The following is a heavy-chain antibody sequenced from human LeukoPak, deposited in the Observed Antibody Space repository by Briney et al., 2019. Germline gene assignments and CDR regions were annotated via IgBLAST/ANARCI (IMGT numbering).Heavy chain of an antibody. Sequence: ASVKVSCKASGYTFTRYGICWVRHAPGHGLEWVGWISAYNGNTNYAHKLLGRVTMTTDTSTSTAYMEMRSLRSDDTAVYCCARVTMVRGVITPWHFDYWGQGTLVTVSS. D-gene: IGHD3-10*01. V-gene: IGHV1-18*01. CDR1: GYTFTRYG. J-gene: IGHJ4*02. CDR3: ARVTMVRGVITPWHFDY. CDR2: ISAYNGNT.